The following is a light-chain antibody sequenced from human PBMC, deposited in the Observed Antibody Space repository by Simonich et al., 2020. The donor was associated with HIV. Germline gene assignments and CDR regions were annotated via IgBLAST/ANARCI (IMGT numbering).Light chain of an antibody. Sequence: DIVMTQSPDSLAVSLGERATINCTSSQSVLSSSNNKNFLTSYKHKPEQPPKRLFYWASTRESGVPERFSGSGSGTDFTLAISSLQAEDVAVYYCQQYYSPPLAFGGRTKVEIK. V-gene: IGKV4-1*01. J-gene: IGKJ4*01. CDR3: QQYYSPPLA. CDR2: WAS. CDR1: QSVLSSSNNKNF.